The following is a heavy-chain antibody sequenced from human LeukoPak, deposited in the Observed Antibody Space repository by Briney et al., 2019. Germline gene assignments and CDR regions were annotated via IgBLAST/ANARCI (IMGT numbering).Heavy chain of an antibody. D-gene: IGHD5-12*01. CDR2: ISASGSSA. J-gene: IGHJ4*02. CDR1: GFTFSSSA. V-gene: IGHV3-23*01. CDR3: AREDRGYDYDF. Sequence: GGSLRLSCAASGFTFSSSAMSWVRQAPGKGLEWVSAISASGSSAYYADSVKGRFTVSRGNSKNTLYLQMNSLRAEDTAEYYCAREDRGYDYDFWGQGTLVTVSS.